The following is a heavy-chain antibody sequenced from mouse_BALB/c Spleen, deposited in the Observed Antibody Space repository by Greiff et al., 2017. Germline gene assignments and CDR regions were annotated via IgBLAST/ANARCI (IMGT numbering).Heavy chain of an antibody. J-gene: IGHJ4*01. V-gene: IGHV7-3*02. Sequence: EVQVVESGGGLVQPGGSLRLSCATSGFTFTDYYMSWVRQPPGKALEWLGFIRNKANGYTTEYSASVKGRFTISRDNSQSILYLQMNTLRAEDSATYYCARDIPIYCDLYAMEDWGQGTSVTVSA. CDR1: GFTFTDYY. CDR2: IRNKANGYTT. D-gene: IGHD2-4*01. CDR3: ARDIPIYCDLYAMED.